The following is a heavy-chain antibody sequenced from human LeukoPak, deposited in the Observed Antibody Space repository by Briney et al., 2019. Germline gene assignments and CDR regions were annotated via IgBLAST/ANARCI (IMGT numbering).Heavy chain of an antibody. D-gene: IGHD5-12*01. V-gene: IGHV5-51*01. CDR3: ARRLPRGYSGYAPYYFDY. J-gene: IGHJ4*02. CDR2: IYPGDSDT. Sequence: GESLKISCKGSGYSFTSYWIGWVRQMPGKGLEWMGIIYPGDSDTRYSPSFQGQVTISADKSISTAYLQWSSLKASDTAMYYCARRLPRGYSGYAPYYFDYWGQGTLVTVSS. CDR1: GYSFTSYW.